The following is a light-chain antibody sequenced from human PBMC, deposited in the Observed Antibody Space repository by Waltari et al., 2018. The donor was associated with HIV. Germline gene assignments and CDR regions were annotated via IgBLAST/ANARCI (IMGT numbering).Light chain of an antibody. CDR3: HVWYHSRDHVV. Sequence: SYVLTQPPSVSVAPGQTARITCGGNNIGSTSVHWYQQKPGQAPVLVLFYDSDRPSRIPVRFPCSDSGTAATLTLSMFEAEDEADYYCHVWYHSRDHVVFGGGTTLTVL. J-gene: IGLJ2*01. CDR2: YDS. V-gene: IGLV3-21*04. CDR1: NIGSTS.